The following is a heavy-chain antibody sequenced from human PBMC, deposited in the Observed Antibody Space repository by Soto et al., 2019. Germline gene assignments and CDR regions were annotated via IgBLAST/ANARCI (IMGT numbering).Heavy chain of an antibody. CDR3: TRLCTDTDDRDY. D-gene: IGHD3-9*01. V-gene: IGHV3-72*01. CDR1: GFIFSDPY. Sequence: EVQLVESGGGLVQPGGSLRLSCAASGFIFSDPYMDWVRQAPGKGLEWVGRYRNKANSYTTEYAASVYGRFTISRDDSKNSLYLQMNSLKTEDTAVYYCTRLCTDTDDRDYWGQGTLVTVSS. CDR2: YRNKANSYTT. J-gene: IGHJ4*02.